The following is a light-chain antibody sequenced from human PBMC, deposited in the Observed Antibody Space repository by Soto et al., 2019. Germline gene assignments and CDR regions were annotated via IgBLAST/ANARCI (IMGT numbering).Light chain of an antibody. Sequence: DIQMTQSPSSVSASVGDRVTITCRASQGITSWLAWYQQKPGKDPKLLIYRASNLQSGVPSRFSGSGSGTDFTLTIICLQPADFATYYCQQTTTFPLTFGGGTKVEIK. CDR1: QGITSW. J-gene: IGKJ4*01. V-gene: IGKV1-12*01. CDR2: RAS. CDR3: QQTTTFPLT.